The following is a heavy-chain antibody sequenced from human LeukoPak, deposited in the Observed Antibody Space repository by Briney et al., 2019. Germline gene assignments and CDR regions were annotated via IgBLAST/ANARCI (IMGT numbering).Heavy chain of an antibody. CDR2: ISGSGGST. V-gene: IGHV3-23*01. J-gene: IGHJ5*02. CDR3: ANEGIQYQLLVNWFDP. Sequence: GGSLRLSCAASGFTFSSYAMSWVRQAPGKGLEWVSAISGSGGSTYYADSVKGRFTISRDNSKNTLYLQMNSLRAEDTAVYYCANEGIQYQLLVNWFDPWGQGTLVTVSS. CDR1: GFTFSSYA. D-gene: IGHD2-2*01.